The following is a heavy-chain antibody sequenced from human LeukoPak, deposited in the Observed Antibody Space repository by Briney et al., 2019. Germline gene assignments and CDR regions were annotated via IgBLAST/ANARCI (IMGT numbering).Heavy chain of an antibody. J-gene: IGHJ5*02. D-gene: IGHD3-3*01. CDR2: MNPNSGNT. CDR3: ARGSKVSDFWSGYPVLGWFDP. Sequence: ASVKVSCKASGYTFTSYDINWVRQATAQGLEWMGWMNPNSGNTGYAQKFQGRVTVTRNTSISTAYMELSSLRSEDTAVYYCARGSKVSDFWSGYPVLGWFDPWGQGTLVTVSS. CDR1: GYTFTSYD. V-gene: IGHV1-8*01.